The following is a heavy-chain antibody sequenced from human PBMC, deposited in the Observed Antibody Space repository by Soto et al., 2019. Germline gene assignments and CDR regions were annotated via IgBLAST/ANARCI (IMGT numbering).Heavy chain of an antibody. CDR1: GFTFSSYS. D-gene: IGHD2-21*02. CDR2: ISSSSSYI. CDR3: ARDSIVVVTARPLDY. Sequence: GGSLRLSSAASGFTFSSYSMNWVRQAPGKGLEWVSSISSSSSYIYYADSVKGRFTISRDNAKNSLYLQMNSLRAEDTAVYYCARDSIVVVTARPLDYWGQGTLVTVSS. V-gene: IGHV3-21*01. J-gene: IGHJ4*02.